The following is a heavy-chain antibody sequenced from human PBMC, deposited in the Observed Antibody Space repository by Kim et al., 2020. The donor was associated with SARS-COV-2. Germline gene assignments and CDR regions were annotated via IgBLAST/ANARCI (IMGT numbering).Heavy chain of an antibody. CDR1: GVSITGDH. CDR2: IRYSGSA. Sequence: SETLSLTCCVSGVSITGDHWGWVRQPPGKGLEWIAYIRYSGSAKYNPSLKSRVTISMDTSRNQLSLKVSSVTAADTAVYYCARSLTGTSPGRDWGQGTL. V-gene: IGHV4-59*01. J-gene: IGHJ4*02. CDR3: ARSLTGTSPGRD.